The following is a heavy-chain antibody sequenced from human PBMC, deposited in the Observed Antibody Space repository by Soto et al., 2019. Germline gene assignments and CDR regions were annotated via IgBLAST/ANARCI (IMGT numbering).Heavy chain of an antibody. V-gene: IGHV2-5*02. CDR1: GFSLSSRGVG. CDR3: AHSPLWFGDSWAYAMDV. D-gene: IGHD3-10*01. J-gene: IGHJ6*02. Sequence: QITLKESGPTLVKPTQTLTLTCTFSGFSLSSRGVGVGWIRQPPGKALEWLALIYWDDEKRYTPSLKNRLTITKDPSKSQVVLTMTNMDPVDTATSYCAHSPLWFGDSWAYAMDVWGQGTTVTVSS. CDR2: IYWDDEK.